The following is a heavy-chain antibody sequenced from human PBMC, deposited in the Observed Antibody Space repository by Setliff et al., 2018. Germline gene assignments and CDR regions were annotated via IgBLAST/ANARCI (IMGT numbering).Heavy chain of an antibody. CDR3: ARRDNYYDSTGYSYYFDD. CDR1: GYSFISYW. CDR2: IDPGDSET. V-gene: IGHV5-51*01. D-gene: IGHD3-22*01. J-gene: IGHJ4*02. Sequence: HGESLKISCQTSGYSFISYWIGWVRQMPGKGLEWIGIIDPGDSETRYSPSFQGQISISVDKSINTAYLHWSSLKASDTAMYYCARRDNYYDSTGYSYYFDDWGQGTLVTVSS.